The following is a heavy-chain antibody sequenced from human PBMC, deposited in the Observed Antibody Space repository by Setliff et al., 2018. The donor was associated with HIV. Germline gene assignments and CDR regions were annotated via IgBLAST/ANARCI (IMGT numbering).Heavy chain of an antibody. Sequence: GGSLRLSWAASGFTFTNYGMSWVRQAPGKGLEWVSLFSGSGGRTFYAGSVRGRIIISSDSSKNTLYLQMNSLGAEDTAIYYCMRWGLPYAIDYWGQGMLVTVSS. CDR2: FSGSGGRT. J-gene: IGHJ4*02. D-gene: IGHD2-21*02. CDR1: GFTFTNYG. V-gene: IGHV3-23*01. CDR3: MRWGLPYAIDY.